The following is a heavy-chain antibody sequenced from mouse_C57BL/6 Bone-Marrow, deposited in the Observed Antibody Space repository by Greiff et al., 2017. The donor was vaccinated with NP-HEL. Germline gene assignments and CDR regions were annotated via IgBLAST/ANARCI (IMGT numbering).Heavy chain of an antibody. CDR2: ISSGSSTI. J-gene: IGHJ4*01. V-gene: IGHV5-17*01. D-gene: IGHD2-12*01. Sequence: EVKLVESGGGLVKPGGSLKLSCAASGFTFSDYGMHWVRQAPEKGLEWVAYISSGSSTIYYADTVKGRFTISRDNAKNTLFLQMTSLRSEETAMYYCARSYRGLYYYAMDYWGQGTSVTVSS. CDR1: GFTFSDYG. CDR3: ARSYRGLYYYAMDY.